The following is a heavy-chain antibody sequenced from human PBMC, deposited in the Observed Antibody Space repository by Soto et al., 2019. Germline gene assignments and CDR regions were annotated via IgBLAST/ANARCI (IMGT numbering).Heavy chain of an antibody. J-gene: IGHJ6*02. V-gene: IGHV3-33*01. CDR3: ARLLNPYYYYYGMDV. CDR2: IWYDGSNK. CDR1: GFTFSSYC. Sequence: GGSLRLSCAASGFTFSSYCMHWVRQAPGKGLEWVAVIWYDGSNKYYADSVKGRFTISRDNSKNTLYLQMNSLRAEDTAVYYCARLLNPYYYYYGMDVWGQGTTVTVSS.